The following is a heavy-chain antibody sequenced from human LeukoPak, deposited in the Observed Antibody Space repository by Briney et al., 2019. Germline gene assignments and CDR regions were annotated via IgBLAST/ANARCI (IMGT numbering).Heavy chain of an antibody. D-gene: IGHD6-19*01. J-gene: IGHJ4*02. CDR3: ARGYALYRSGWYCYFDY. CDR2: INHSGST. V-gene: IGHV4-34*01. Sequence: PSETLSPTCAVYGGSFSGYYWSWIRQPPGKGLEWIGEINHSGSTNYNPSLKSRVTISVHTSKNQISRNLNSVTAANTAVYYCARGYALYRSGWYCYFDYWGQGTLVTVSS. CDR1: GGSFSGYY.